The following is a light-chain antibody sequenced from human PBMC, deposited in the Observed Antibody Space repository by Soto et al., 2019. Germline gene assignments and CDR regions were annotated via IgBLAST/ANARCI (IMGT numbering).Light chain of an antibody. CDR3: QQYNNWPGT. J-gene: IGKJ2*01. V-gene: IGKV3-15*01. Sequence: ETVMTQSPATLSVSPGERATLSCRASQSVSSNLAWYQHKPGQAPRLLIYGASTRATGIPARFSGSGSGTEFTLTISSLQSEDYAVSYCQQYNNWPGTFGQGTKLEIK. CDR2: GAS. CDR1: QSVSSN.